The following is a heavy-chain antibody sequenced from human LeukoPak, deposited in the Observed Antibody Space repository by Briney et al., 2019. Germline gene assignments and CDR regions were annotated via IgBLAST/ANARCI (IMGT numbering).Heavy chain of an antibody. J-gene: IGHJ3*02. CDR2: IYSGGST. Sequence: GGSLRLSCAASGFTVSSNYMSWVRQAPGKGLEWVSVIYSGGSTYYADSVKGRFTISRDNSKNTLYLQMNSLRAEETAVYYCARVGGGSYASKAFDIWGQGTMVTVSS. CDR3: ARVGGGSYASKAFDI. D-gene: IGHD1-26*01. CDR1: GFTVSSNY. V-gene: IGHV3-53*01.